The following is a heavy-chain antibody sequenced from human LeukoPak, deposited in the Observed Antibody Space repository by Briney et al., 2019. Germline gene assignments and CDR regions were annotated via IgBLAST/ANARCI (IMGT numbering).Heavy chain of an antibody. V-gene: IGHV1-8*01. CDR2: MNPNSGNT. J-gene: IGHJ4*02. CDR3: ARGLDFQGDANFDY. D-gene: IGHD2-8*01. CDR1: GYTFTSYD. Sequence: ASVKVSCKASGYTFTSYDINWVRQATGQGLEWMGWMNPNSGNTGYAQKFQGRVTMTRNASISTAYMELSSLRSEDTAVYYCARGLDFQGDANFDYWGQGTLVTVSS.